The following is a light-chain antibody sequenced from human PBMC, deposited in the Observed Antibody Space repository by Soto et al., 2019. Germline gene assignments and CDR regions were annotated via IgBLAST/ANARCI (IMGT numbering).Light chain of an antibody. CDR2: WGS. V-gene: IGKV2-28*01. Sequence: DIVMTQSPLSLPVTPGEPASISCRSSQSLLHSNGYHFLDWYLQKPGQSPQLLIYWGSNRASGXPXWXXGSGSGPDFTLEISRVEAEAVGIYYCMQAVQTPPYTCGQGTKLEI. CDR3: MQAVQTPPYT. CDR1: QSLLHSNGYHF. J-gene: IGKJ2*01.